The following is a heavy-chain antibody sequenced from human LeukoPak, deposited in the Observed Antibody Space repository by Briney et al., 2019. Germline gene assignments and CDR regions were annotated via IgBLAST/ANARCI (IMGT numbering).Heavy chain of an antibody. D-gene: IGHD6-6*01. CDR1: GCTFISYA. V-gene: IGHV1-69*04. CDR3: ARGSVQYSSSSFPFDY. CDR2: IIPILGIA. Sequence: SSVKVSCMASGCTFISYAILWVRQAPGQGLEWLGRIIPILGIANYAQKFQGRVTMTRDTSTSTVYMELSSLRSEDTAVYYCARGSVQYSSSSFPFDYWGQGTLVTVSS. J-gene: IGHJ4*02.